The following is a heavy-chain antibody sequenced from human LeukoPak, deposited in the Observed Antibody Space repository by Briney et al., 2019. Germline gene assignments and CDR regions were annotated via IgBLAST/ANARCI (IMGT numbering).Heavy chain of an antibody. CDR3: ARGSSRYYGSGYYYYYYMDV. CDR1: GGSISSGSYY. J-gene: IGHJ6*03. Sequence: SETLSLTCTVSGGSISSGSYYWSWIRQPAGKGLEWIGRIYTSGSTNYNPSLKSRVTISVDTSKNQFSLKLSSVTAADTAVYYCARGSSRYYGSGYYYYYYMDVWGKGTTVTVSS. CDR2: IYTSGST. D-gene: IGHD3-10*01. V-gene: IGHV4-61*02.